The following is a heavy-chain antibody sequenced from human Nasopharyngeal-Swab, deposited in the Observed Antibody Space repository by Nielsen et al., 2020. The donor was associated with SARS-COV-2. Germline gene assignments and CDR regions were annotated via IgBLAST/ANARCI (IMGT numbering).Heavy chain of an antibody. V-gene: IGHV4-39*07. CDR3: ARIGPPYSNYAVDP. Sequence: RQAPVKGLEWIGSIYYSGSTYYNPSLKSRVTISVDTSKNQFSLNLGSVTAADTAVYYCARIGPPYSNYAVDPWGQGTLVTVSS. J-gene: IGHJ5*02. D-gene: IGHD4-11*01. CDR2: IYYSGST.